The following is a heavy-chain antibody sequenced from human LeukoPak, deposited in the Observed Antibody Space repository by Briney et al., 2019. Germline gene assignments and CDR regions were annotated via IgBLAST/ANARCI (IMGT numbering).Heavy chain of an antibody. CDR3: ARGPYVPFPNWYFDL. J-gene: IGHJ2*01. CDR1: GYTFTSYG. D-gene: IGHD3-10*02. V-gene: IGHV1-18*01. CDR2: ISAYNGNT. Sequence: ASVKVSCKASGYTFTSYGIIWVRQAPGQGLEWMGWISAYNGNTDYSQNLQGRVTMTTDTSTNTAYMELRSLRSDDTAVYYCARGPYVPFPNWYFDLWGRGTLVTVSS.